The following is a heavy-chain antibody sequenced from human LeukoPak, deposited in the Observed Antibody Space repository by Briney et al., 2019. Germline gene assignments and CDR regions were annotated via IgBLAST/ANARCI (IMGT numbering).Heavy chain of an antibody. Sequence: GGSLRLSCAASGFTVSSNYMSWVRQAPGKGLEWVSVIYSGGSTYYADSVKGRFTISRDNSKNTLYLQMNSLRAEDTAVYYCARDTYYYDSSGYFDAFDIWGQGTMVTLSS. J-gene: IGHJ3*02. CDR3: ARDTYYYDSSGYFDAFDI. CDR1: GFTVSSNY. CDR2: IYSGGST. V-gene: IGHV3-66*02. D-gene: IGHD3-22*01.